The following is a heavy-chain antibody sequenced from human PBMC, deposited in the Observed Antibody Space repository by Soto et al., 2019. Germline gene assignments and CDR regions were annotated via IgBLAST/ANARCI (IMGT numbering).Heavy chain of an antibody. Sequence: GGSLRLSCAASGFTFSSYWMHWVRQAPGKGLVWVSRINSDGSSTSYADSVKGRFTISRDNAKNTLYLQMNSLRAEDTAVHYCARGGYCSSTCCTRGPSWFDPWGQGTLVTVSS. CDR1: GFTFSSYW. J-gene: IGHJ5*02. CDR2: INSDGSST. CDR3: ARGGYCSSTCCTRGPSWFDP. V-gene: IGHV3-74*01. D-gene: IGHD2-2*01.